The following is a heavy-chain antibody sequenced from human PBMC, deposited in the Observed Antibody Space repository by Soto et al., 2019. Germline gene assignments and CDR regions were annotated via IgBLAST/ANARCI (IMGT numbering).Heavy chain of an antibody. J-gene: IGHJ4*02. V-gene: IGHV3-23*01. CDR3: ARDDAYYNILTAFYFDY. D-gene: IGHD3-9*01. Sequence: EVQLLESGGGLVQPGGSQRLSCAASGFIFSNYAMSWVRQAPGKGLEWVSFIGGSGGTTHYADSVKGRFTISRDNSKNTLYLEMNSLRAEDTAVYYCARDDAYYNILTAFYFDYWGQGTLVTVSS. CDR2: IGGSGGTT. CDR1: GFIFSNYA.